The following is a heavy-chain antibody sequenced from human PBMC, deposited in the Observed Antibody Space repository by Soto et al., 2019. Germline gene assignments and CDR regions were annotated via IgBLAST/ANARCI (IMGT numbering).Heavy chain of an antibody. Sequence: PSETLSLTCTVSSDSLSNYYWSWIRQPPGKALEWIGYIYYRGSTNYNPSLKSRVTISLDTSKNQFSLKLSSLTVADTAVYFCARDDYGGHSAFDSWGQGTLVTVSS. CDR1: SDSLSNYY. CDR3: ARDDYGGHSAFDS. D-gene: IGHD4-17*01. CDR2: IYYRGST. V-gene: IGHV4-59*01. J-gene: IGHJ4*02.